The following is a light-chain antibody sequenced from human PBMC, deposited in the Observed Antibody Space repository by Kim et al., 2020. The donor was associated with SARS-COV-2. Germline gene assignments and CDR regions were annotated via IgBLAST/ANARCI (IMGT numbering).Light chain of an antibody. CDR1: QRVLYNSNGRNY. J-gene: IGKJ4*01. V-gene: IGKV4-1*01. CDR2: WAS. CDR3: HQSYSTTIT. Sequence: DIVMTQSPESLALSLFERATINCKSSQRVLYNSNGRNYLAWYQQKPGQPPKLLIYWASTRESGVPDRFSGSGSGTDFTLTISSLQAEDVAVYDGHQSYSTTITSGGGTKVDIK.